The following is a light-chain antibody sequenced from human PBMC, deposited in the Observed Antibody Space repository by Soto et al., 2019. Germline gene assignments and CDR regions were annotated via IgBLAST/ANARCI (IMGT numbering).Light chain of an antibody. V-gene: IGLV2-14*01. CDR1: DTDIGRHNY. CDR2: EVS. J-gene: IGLJ2*01. CDR3: TSYRSSFNLV. Sequence: QSVLTQPASVSGSPGQSVTISCTGTDTDIGRHNYVSWYQQYPGKAPILIIFEVSNRPSGVSDRYSGSKSSNTASLTISDLQPEDEAEYHCTSYRSSFNLVFGGGTKVTVL.